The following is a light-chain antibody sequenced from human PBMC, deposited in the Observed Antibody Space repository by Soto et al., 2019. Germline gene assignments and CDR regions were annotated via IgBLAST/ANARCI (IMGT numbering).Light chain of an antibody. CDR3: QQYGSSGLT. Sequence: EIVLTQSPGTLSLSPGERATLSCRASQSVSSSYLAWYQQKPGQAPRLLIYGASSRATGITDRFSGSGSGTDFHLTISRLAPQDFAVYYCQQYGSSGLTFGGGTKVEIK. V-gene: IGKV3-20*01. J-gene: IGKJ4*01. CDR1: QSVSSSY. CDR2: GAS.